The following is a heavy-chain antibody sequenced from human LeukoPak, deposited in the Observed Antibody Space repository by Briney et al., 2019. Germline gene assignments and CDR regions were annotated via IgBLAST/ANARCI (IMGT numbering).Heavy chain of an antibody. V-gene: IGHV4-39*01. J-gene: IGHJ4*02. Sequence: SETLSLTCTVSGGSISSSSYYWGWIRQPPGKGLEWIGSIYYSGSTYYNPSLKSRVTISVDTSKNQFSLKLSSVTAADTAVYYCARGASSGWFGTFDYWGQGTLVTVSS. CDR3: ARGASSGWFGTFDY. CDR1: GGSISSSSYY. D-gene: IGHD6-19*01. CDR2: IYYSGST.